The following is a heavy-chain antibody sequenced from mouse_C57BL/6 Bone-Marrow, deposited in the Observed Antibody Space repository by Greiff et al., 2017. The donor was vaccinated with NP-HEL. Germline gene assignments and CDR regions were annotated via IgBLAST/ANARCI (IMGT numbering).Heavy chain of an antibody. CDR1: EYEFPSHD. J-gene: IGHJ1*03. CDR3: ARPSTMITTRWYFDV. V-gene: IGHV5-2*01. CDR2: INSDGGST. Sequence: QGVESGGGLVQPGESLKLSCESNEYEFPSHDMSWVRKTPEKRLELVAAINSDGGSTYYPDTMERRFIISRDNTKKTLYLQMSSLRSEDTALYYCARPSTMITTRWYFDVWGTGTTVTVSS. D-gene: IGHD2-4*01.